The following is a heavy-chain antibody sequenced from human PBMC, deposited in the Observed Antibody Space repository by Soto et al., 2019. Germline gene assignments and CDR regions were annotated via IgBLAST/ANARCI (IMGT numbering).Heavy chain of an antibody. J-gene: IGHJ3*02. CDR1: GFTFSSYA. V-gene: IGHV3-23*01. Sequence: WWSLRLSCAASGFTFSSYAMSWVRQAPGKVLEWVSAISGSGGSTYYADSVKGRFTISRDNSKNTLYLQMNSLRAEDTDVYYCAKDPGSTSYSWDAFDIWGQGTMITVSS. CDR2: ISGSGGST. D-gene: IGHD5-18*01. CDR3: AKDPGSTSYSWDAFDI.